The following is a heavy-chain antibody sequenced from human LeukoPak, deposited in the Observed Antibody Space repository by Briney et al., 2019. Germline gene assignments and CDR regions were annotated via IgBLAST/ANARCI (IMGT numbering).Heavy chain of an antibody. CDR2: ISGSGGST. V-gene: IGHV3-23*01. CDR3: AKVAPCSTSCFYYFDY. D-gene: IGHD2-2*01. Sequence: GGSLRLSCAASGFTFSSYAMSWVRQAPGKGLEWVSAISGSGGSTYYADSVKGRFTISRDNSKNTLYLQMNSLRAEDTAVYYCAKVAPCSTSCFYYFDYWGQGTLVTVSS. CDR1: GFTFSSYA. J-gene: IGHJ4*02.